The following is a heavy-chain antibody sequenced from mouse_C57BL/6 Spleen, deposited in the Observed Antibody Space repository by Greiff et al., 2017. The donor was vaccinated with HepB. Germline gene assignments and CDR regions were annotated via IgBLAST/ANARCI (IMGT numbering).Heavy chain of an antibody. D-gene: IGHD2-2*01. Sequence: QVQLKQSGAELVKPGASVKISCKASGYAFSSYWMNWVKQRPGKGLEWIGQIYPGDGDTNYNGKFKGKATLTADKSSSTAYMQLSSLTSEDSAVYFCARREGYDDAMVYWGQGTSVTVSS. CDR1: GYAFSSYW. J-gene: IGHJ4*01. V-gene: IGHV1-80*01. CDR2: IYPGDGDT. CDR3: ARREGYDDAMVY.